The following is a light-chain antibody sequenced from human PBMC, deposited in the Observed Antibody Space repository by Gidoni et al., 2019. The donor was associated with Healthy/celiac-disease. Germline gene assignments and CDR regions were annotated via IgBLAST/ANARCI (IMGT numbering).Light chain of an antibody. CDR2: DAS. CDR3: QQYNSYSYT. V-gene: IGKV1-5*01. J-gene: IGKJ2*01. CDR1: QSISSW. Sequence: DIQMPQSPSTLSASVGDRVTITCRAIQSISSWLAWYQQKPGKAPKLLIYDASSLESGVPSRFSCSGSGTEFTLTISSLQPDDFATYYCQQYNSYSYTFGQGTKLEIK.